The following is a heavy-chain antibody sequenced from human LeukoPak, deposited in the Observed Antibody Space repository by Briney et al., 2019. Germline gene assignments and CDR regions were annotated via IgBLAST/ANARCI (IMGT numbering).Heavy chain of an antibody. V-gene: IGHV5-51*01. CDR1: GYSFGSQW. CDR2: IYPGDSDS. Sequence: GESLKISCKGSGYSFGSQWIGWVRQRPGKGLEWMGIIYPGDSDSRYSPSFQGQVTISAEKSSSTAYLQWGSLRASDTAIYYCARVIIGGNYGGFYGLDAWGQGTTVIVSS. J-gene: IGHJ6*02. D-gene: IGHD4-11*01. CDR3: ARVIIGGNYGGFYGLDA.